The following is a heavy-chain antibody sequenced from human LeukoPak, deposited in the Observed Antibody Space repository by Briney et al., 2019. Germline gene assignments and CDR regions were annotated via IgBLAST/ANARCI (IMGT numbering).Heavy chain of an antibody. V-gene: IGHV3-21*01. CDR3: ARVEASGYDYGAFDY. D-gene: IGHD5-12*01. CDR2: ISSSSSYI. J-gene: IGHJ4*02. CDR1: GFTFSSYR. Sequence: PGGSLRLSCAASGFTFSSYRMNWVRQAPGKGLEWVSSISSSSSYIYYADSVKGRFTISRDNAKNSLYLQMISLRAEDMAVYYCARVEASGYDYGAFDYWGQGTLVTVSS.